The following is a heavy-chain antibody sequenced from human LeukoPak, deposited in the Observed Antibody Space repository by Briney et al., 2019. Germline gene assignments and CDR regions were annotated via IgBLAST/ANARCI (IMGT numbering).Heavy chain of an antibody. Sequence: GGSLRLSCAASGFTFSSYGMHWVRQAPGKGLEWVAVISYDGSNKYYADSVKGRFTISRDNSKNTLYLQMNSLRAEDTAVYYCAKGNWFDPWGQGTLVAVSS. V-gene: IGHV3-30*18. CDR1: GFTFSSYG. CDR2: ISYDGSNK. J-gene: IGHJ5*02. CDR3: AKGNWFDP.